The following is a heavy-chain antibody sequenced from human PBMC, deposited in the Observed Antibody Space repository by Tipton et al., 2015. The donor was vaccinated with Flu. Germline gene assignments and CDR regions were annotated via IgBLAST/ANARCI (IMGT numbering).Heavy chain of an antibody. Sequence: TLSLTCTASGGSISNYYWNWIRQPPGKGLEWIGYIYSSGSTNFNPSLKSRVTISVDTSKNQFSLKLNSVTAADTAVYYCARHSSPLGRPVDCWGQGTLVTVSS. J-gene: IGHJ4*02. D-gene: IGHD6-13*01. CDR3: ARHSSPLGRPVDC. CDR2: IYSSGST. V-gene: IGHV4-59*08. CDR1: GGSISNYY.